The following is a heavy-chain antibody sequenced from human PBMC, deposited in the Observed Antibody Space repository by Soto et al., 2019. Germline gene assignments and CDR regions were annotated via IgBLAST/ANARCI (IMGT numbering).Heavy chain of an antibody. V-gene: IGHV4-59*01. CDR2: IYYSGST. J-gene: IGHJ6*03. CDR1: GGSISSYY. Sequence: SETLSLTCTVSGGSISSYYWSWIRQPPGKGLEWIGYIYYSGSTNYNPSLKSRVTISVDTSKNQFSLKLSSVTAADTAVYYCARTAEEGYCSSTSCYPPYYYYYYYMDVWGKGTTVTVSS. CDR3: ARTAEEGYCSSTSCYPPYYYYYYYMDV. D-gene: IGHD2-2*01.